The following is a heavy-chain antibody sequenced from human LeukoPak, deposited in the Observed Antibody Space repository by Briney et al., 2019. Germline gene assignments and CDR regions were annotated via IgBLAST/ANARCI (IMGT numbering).Heavy chain of an antibody. CDR2: IYPGDSDT. CDR3: ARLYDSSGYYYGAGDY. V-gene: IGHV5-51*01. Sequence: GESLKISCKGSGYSFTNYWIVWVRQMPGKGLEWMGIIYPGDSDTRYSPSFQGQVTFSADKSISTAYLQWSSLKASDTAMYYCARLYDSSGYYYGAGDYWGQGTLVTVSS. J-gene: IGHJ4*02. CDR1: GYSFTNYW. D-gene: IGHD3-22*01.